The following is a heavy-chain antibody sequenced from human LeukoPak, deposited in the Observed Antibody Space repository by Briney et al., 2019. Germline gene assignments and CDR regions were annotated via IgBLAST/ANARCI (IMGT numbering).Heavy chain of an antibody. CDR3: ARLYGSGSYLNGDYYYYGMDV. CDR2: ISAYNGNT. D-gene: IGHD3-10*01. V-gene: IGHV1-18*04. CDR1: GYTFTSYG. J-gene: IGHJ6*04. Sequence: ASVKVSCKASGYTFTSYGISWVRQAPGQGLEWMGWISAYNGNTNYAQKLQGRVTMTTDTSKSTAHMELRSLRSDDTAVYYCARLYGSGSYLNGDYYYYGMDVWGKGTTVTVSS.